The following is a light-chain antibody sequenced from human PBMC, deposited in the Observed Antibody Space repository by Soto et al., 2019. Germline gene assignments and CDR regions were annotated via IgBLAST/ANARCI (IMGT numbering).Light chain of an antibody. J-gene: IGKJ1*01. CDR2: EAS. V-gene: IGKV1-6*01. Sequence: AIQMTQSPSSLSASVGDTVTFTCRASQDIGKDLGWYQQKPGEAPVLLIYEASTAQSGVPSRFTGSGLGTEFTLTISSLQPEDFATYYCLQDYNYPRTFGLGTRVEIK. CDR1: QDIGKD. CDR3: LQDYNYPRT.